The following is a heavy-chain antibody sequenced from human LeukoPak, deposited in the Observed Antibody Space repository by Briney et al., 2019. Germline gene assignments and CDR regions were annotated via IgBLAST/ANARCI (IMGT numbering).Heavy chain of an antibody. V-gene: IGHV1-8*01. J-gene: IGHJ5*02. CDR3: AREYDFWSGYYMYNWFDP. Sequence: ASVKVSCKASGYTFTSYDNNWVRQATGQGLEWMGWMNPNSGNTGYAQKFQGRVTMTRNTSISTAYMELSSLRSEDTAVYYCAREYDFWSGYYMYNWFDPWGQGTLVTVSS. CDR2: MNPNSGNT. CDR1: GYTFTSYD. D-gene: IGHD3-3*01.